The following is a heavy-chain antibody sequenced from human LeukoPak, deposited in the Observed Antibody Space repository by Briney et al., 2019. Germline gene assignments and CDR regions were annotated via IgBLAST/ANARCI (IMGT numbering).Heavy chain of an antibody. Sequence: GASVKVSCKASGYTFTSYGISWVRQAPGQGLEWMGWISAYNGNTNYAQKLQGRVTMTTDTSTSTAYMELRSLRSEDTAVYYCARGARSGSYYKTLGWFDPWGQGTLVTVSS. CDR2: ISAYNGNT. D-gene: IGHD3-10*01. CDR1: GYTFTSYG. CDR3: ARGARSGSYYKTLGWFDP. J-gene: IGHJ5*02. V-gene: IGHV1-18*01.